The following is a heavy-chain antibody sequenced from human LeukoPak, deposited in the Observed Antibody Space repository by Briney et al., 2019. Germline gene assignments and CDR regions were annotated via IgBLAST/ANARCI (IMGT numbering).Heavy chain of an antibody. CDR2: ISDGGGST. CDR1: GFTFSSYA. J-gene: IGHJ4*02. Sequence: GGSLRLSCAASGFTFSSYAMSWVRQAPGKGLEWVSLISDGGGSTYYADSVRGRFSISRDNAKNTLYLHMNSLRAEDTAVYYCAKDSSGWFDFDDWGQGTPVTVSP. V-gene: IGHV3-23*01. D-gene: IGHD6-19*01. CDR3: AKDSSGWFDFDD.